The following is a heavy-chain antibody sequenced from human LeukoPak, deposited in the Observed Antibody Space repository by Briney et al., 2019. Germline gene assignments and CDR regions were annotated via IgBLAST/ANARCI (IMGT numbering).Heavy chain of an antibody. V-gene: IGHV4-39*01. J-gene: IGHJ4*02. Sequence: SETLSLTCTVSGGSIGRSTYYWGWIRQPPGKGLEWIGGIYYSGSTYYNPSLKSRVTISVDTSKNQFSLKLSSVTAADTAVYYCARAVGTDGYNLWVYWGQGTLVTVSS. D-gene: IGHD5-24*01. CDR2: IYYSGST. CDR3: ARAVGTDGYNLWVY. CDR1: GGSIGRSTYY.